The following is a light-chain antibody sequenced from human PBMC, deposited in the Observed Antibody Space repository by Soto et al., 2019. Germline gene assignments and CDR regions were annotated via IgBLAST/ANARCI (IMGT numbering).Light chain of an antibody. J-gene: IGKJ3*01. CDR3: LQYFTYPLT. Sequence: ALRMTQSPSSFSASTGDRVTTTCRASQGVSNYLAWYQQRPGKAPKLLIYAASTLQTGVPSTFSGRGSGTDFTLTISRLQSDDFATYYCLQYFTYPLTFGPGTKVDIK. CDR1: QGVSNY. CDR2: AAS. V-gene: IGKV1-8*01.